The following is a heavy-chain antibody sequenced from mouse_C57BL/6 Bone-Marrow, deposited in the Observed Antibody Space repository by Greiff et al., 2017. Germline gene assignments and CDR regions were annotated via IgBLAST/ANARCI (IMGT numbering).Heavy chain of an antibody. CDR1: GYTFTSYC. Sequence: QVQLQQPGAELVKPGASVKMSCKASGYTFTSYCITWVKQRPGQGLEWIGDIYPGSGSTNYNEKFKSKATLTVDTSSSTAYMQLSSLTSEDSAVYDGARKDYDLYYAMDYWGQGTSVTVSS. J-gene: IGHJ4*01. V-gene: IGHV1-55*01. D-gene: IGHD2-4*01. CDR3: ARKDYDLYYAMDY. CDR2: IYPGSGST.